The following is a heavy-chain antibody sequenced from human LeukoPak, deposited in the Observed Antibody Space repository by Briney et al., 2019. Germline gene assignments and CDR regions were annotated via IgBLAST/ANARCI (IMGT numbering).Heavy chain of an antibody. CDR2: INPNSGGT. D-gene: IGHD2-2*01. CDR1: GYTFTGYY. J-gene: IGHJ4*02. CDR3: TRAGVVPAAREFDY. Sequence: ASVKVSCKASGYTFTGYYMHWVRQAPGQGLEWMGWINPNSGGTNYAQKFQGWVTMTRDTSISTAYMEPSRLRSDDTAVYYCTRAGVVPAAREFDYWGQGTLVTVSS. V-gene: IGHV1-2*04.